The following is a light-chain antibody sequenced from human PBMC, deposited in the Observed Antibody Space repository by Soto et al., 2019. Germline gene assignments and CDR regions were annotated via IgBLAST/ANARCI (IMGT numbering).Light chain of an antibody. CDR2: EVS. J-gene: IGLJ3*02. V-gene: IGLV2-14*01. CDR1: SSDVGGYNY. Sequence: QPVLTQPASVSGSPGQSITISCTGTSSDVGGYNYVSWYQQHPGKAPKLMISEVSNRPSGVSNRFSGSKSGNTASLTISGLQADDEADYYCSSYTSTSTPWVFVGGTKLTVL. CDR3: SSYTSTSTPWV.